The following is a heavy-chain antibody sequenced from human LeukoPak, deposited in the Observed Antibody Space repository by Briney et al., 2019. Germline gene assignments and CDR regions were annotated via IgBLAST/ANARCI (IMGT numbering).Heavy chain of an antibody. J-gene: IGHJ4*02. V-gene: IGHV1-24*01. CDR2: FDPEDGET. D-gene: IGHD1-26*01. CDR1: GYTLTELS. Sequence: ASVKVSCKVSGYTLTELSMHWVRQAPGKGLEWMGGFDPEDGETIYAQKFQGRVTITADESTSTAYMELSSLRSEDTAVYYCAREEYSGSYYFYYWGQGTLVTVSS. CDR3: AREEYSGSYYFYY.